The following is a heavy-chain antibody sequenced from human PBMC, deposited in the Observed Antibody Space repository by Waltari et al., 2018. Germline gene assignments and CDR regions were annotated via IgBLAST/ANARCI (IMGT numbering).Heavy chain of an antibody. Sequence: QLVESGGGLVKPGGSLRLSCAASGFTFTTRWMSWGRQAPGKGLEWVGRIQRNTDGGTTDYAAPVKGRFTISRDDSKTTVFLQMNSLKSEDTAVYYCTTDTPYLNYMDVWGRGTTVTVSS. CDR3: TTDTPYLNYMDV. CDR2: IQRNTDGGTT. J-gene: IGHJ6*03. D-gene: IGHD2-15*01. V-gene: IGHV3-15*01. CDR1: GFTFTTRW.